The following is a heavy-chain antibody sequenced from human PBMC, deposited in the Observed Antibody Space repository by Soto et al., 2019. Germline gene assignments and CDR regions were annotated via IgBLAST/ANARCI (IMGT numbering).Heavy chain of an antibody. CDR1: GVSISNGNW. J-gene: IGHJ4*02. CDR3: ARLVYDTRLNYMYFDF. Sequence: SETLSLPCAVSGVSISNGNWWTWVRQTPQRGLEYIGEIFHDGTANYYPSFERRVAISVDTSKNQFSLKLTSVTAADTAIYFCARLVYDTRLNYMYFDFWGQGALVTVSS. CDR2: IFHDGTA. V-gene: IGHV4-4*02. D-gene: IGHD2-8*01.